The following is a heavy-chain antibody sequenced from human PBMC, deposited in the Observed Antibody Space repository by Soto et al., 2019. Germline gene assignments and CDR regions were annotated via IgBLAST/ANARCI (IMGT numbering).Heavy chain of an antibody. CDR2: IIPIFGTA. Sequence: QVQLVQSGAEVKKPGSSVKVSCKASGGTFSSYAISWVRQAPGQGLEWMGGIIPIFGTANYAQKFQGRVTLTADEYTSTAYMELSSLRSEDTAVYYCARDYCGGDCYSSYYYYGMDVWGQGTTVIVSS. CDR3: ARDYCGGDCYSSYYYYGMDV. D-gene: IGHD2-21*02. CDR1: GGTFSSYA. V-gene: IGHV1-69*01. J-gene: IGHJ6*02.